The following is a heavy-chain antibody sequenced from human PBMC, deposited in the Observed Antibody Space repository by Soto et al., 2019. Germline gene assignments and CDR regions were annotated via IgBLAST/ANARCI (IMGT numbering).Heavy chain of an antibody. V-gene: IGHV1-69*01. CDR2: IIPFFGTA. D-gene: IGHD4-4*01. CDR1: AGTFSTSA. J-gene: IGHJ2*01. CDR3: ARGVEDMTTPTAVRYFDL. Sequence: QVQLVQSGAEVEKPGSSVRVSCKSSAGTFSTSAIGWVRQAPGQGLEWMGGIIPFFGTANYAQKFQDRVTITADESTSTAYIDLRSLTSEDTAIYYCARGVEDMTTPTAVRYFDLWGPGTLVTVSS.